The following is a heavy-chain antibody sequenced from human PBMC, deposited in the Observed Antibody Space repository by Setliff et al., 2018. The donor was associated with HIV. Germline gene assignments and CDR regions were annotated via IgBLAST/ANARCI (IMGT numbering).Heavy chain of an antibody. CDR3: ARIGFAAAGKPSNFDY. J-gene: IGHJ4*02. CDR2: IYYSGST. D-gene: IGHD6-13*01. CDR1: GGSISSGGYY. V-gene: IGHV4-31*03. Sequence: PSETLSLTCTVSGGSISSGGYYWSWIRQHPGKGLEWIGYIYYSGSTDYNPSLKSRVTISVDPSKNQFSLKMNSVTAADTAMYYCARIGFAAAGKPSNFDYWGQGTLVTVSS.